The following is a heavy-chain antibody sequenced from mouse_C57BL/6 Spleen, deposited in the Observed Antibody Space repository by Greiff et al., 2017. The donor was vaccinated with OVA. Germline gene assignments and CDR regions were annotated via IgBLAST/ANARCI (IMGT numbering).Heavy chain of an antibody. J-gene: IGHJ4*01. Sequence: DVKLQESGPVLVKPGASVKMSCKASGYTFTDYYMNWVKQSHGKSLEWIGVINPYNGGTSYNQKFKGKATLTVDKSSSTAYMELNRLTSEDSAVYYCARSILRKGFYAMDYWGQGTSVTVSS. CDR1: GYTFTDYY. CDR2: INPYNGGT. V-gene: IGHV1-19*01. D-gene: IGHD1-1*01. CDR3: ARSILRKGFYAMDY.